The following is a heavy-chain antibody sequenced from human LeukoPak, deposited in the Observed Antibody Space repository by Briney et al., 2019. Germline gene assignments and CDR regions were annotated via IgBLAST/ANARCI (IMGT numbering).Heavy chain of an antibody. CDR3: ARARSGYDFGY. Sequence: SETLSLTCTVSGGSISSYYWSWIRQPPGKGLEWIGYIYYSGSTNYNPSLKSRVTISVDTSKNQFSLKLSSVTAADTAVYYCARARSGYDFGYWGQGTLVAVSS. V-gene: IGHV4-59*01. CDR2: IYYSGST. J-gene: IGHJ4*02. D-gene: IGHD5-12*01. CDR1: GGSISSYY.